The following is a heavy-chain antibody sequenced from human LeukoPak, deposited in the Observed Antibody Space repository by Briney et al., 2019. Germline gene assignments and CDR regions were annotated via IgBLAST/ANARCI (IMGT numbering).Heavy chain of an antibody. CDR3: ARGVDTAVIPYYYYYMDV. V-gene: IGHV1-69*06. Sequence: ASVKVSCKASGGTFSSYAIGWVRQAPGQGLEWMGGIIPIFGTANYAQKFQGRVTITADKSTSTAYMELSSLRSEDTAVYYCARGVDTAVIPYYYYYMDVWGIGTTVTVSS. J-gene: IGHJ6*03. CDR1: GGTFSSYA. CDR2: IIPIFGTA. D-gene: IGHD5-18*01.